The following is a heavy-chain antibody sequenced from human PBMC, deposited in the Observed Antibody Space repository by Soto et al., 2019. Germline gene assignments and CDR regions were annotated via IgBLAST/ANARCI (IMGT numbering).Heavy chain of an antibody. CDR2: ISSSGSTI. D-gene: IGHD3-10*01. CDR3: ARDRGYDAHDYYNNAMDV. Sequence: PGGTLRLSCAASGFTFSSYEMNWVRQAPGKGLEWVSYISSSGSTIYYADSVKGRFTISRDNAKNSLYLQMNSLRAEDTAVSYCARDRGYDAHDYYNNAMDVWGQGTTVTVSS. J-gene: IGHJ6*02. CDR1: GFTFSSYE. V-gene: IGHV3-48*03.